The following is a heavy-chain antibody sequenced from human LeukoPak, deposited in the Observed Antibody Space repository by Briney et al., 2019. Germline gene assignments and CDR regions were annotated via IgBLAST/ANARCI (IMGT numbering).Heavy chain of an antibody. D-gene: IGHD6-19*01. CDR2: ISGSGGST. CDR3: ARIIAVVGFDY. V-gene: IGHV3-23*01. Sequence: PGGSLRLSCAASGFTFSSYAMSWVRQAPGKGLEWVSAISGSGGSTYYAGSVKGRFTISRDNAKNSLYLQMNSLRAEDTAVYYCARIIAVVGFDYWGQGTLVTVSS. J-gene: IGHJ4*02. CDR1: GFTFSSYA.